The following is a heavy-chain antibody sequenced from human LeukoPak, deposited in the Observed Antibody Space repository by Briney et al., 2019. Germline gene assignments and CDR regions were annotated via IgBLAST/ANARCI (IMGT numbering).Heavy chain of an antibody. CDR3: AKISGNCSGGSCYY. CDR1: GFTLSSYA. D-gene: IGHD2-15*01. CDR2: ISGNGGST. V-gene: IGHV3-23*01. J-gene: IGHJ4*02. Sequence: GGSLRLSCAASGFTLSSYAMNWVRQAPGKGLEWVSAISGNGGSTYYADSEKGRFTISRDNSKNTLYLQMNSLRAEDTAVYYCAKISGNCSGGSCYYWGQGTLVTVSS.